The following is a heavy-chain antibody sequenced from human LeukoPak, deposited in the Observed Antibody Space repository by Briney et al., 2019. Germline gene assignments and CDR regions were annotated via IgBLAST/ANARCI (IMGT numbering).Heavy chain of an antibody. J-gene: IGHJ6*03. V-gene: IGHV1-8*02. Sequence: SVKVSCKASGYTFTGYYIHWVRQAPGQGLEWMGWMNPNSGNTGYAQKFQGRVTMTRNTSISTAYMELSSLRSEDTAVYYCARAPRIVGATKIYYYYYMDVWGKGTTVTVSS. D-gene: IGHD1-26*01. CDR1: GYTFTGYY. CDR2: MNPNSGNT. CDR3: ARAPRIVGATKIYYYYYMDV.